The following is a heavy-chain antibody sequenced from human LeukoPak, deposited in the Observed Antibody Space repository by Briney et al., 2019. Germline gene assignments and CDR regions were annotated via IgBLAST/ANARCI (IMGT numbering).Heavy chain of an antibody. CDR2: IYYSGST. CDR1: GGSISSSSYY. J-gene: IGHJ4*02. V-gene: IGHV4-39*01. Sequence: SETLSLTCTVSGGSISSSSYYWGWIRQPPGKGLEWIGSIYYSGSTYYNPSLKSRVTISVDTSKNQFSLKLSSVTAADTAVYYSARHAPSYFDYWGQGTLVTVSS. CDR3: ARHAPSYFDY.